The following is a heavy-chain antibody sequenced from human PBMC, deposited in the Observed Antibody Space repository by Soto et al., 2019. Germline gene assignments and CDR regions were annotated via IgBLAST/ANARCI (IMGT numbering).Heavy chain of an antibody. D-gene: IGHD3-22*01. J-gene: IGHJ5*02. Sequence: GASVKVSCKASGYTFTSYGISWVRQAPGQGLEWMGWISAYNGNTNYAQKLQGRVTMTTDTSTSTAYMELRSLRSDDMAVYYCARVLGYYYDSSEDPWFDPWGQGTLVIVSS. CDR3: ARVLGYYYDSSEDPWFDP. V-gene: IGHV1-18*03. CDR2: ISAYNGNT. CDR1: GYTFTSYG.